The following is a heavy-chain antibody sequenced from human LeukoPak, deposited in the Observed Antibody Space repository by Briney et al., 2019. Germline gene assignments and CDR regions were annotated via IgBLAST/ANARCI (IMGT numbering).Heavy chain of an antibody. CDR3: ARGVPNGYYYDSSGYYYGAFDP. CDR1: GGSISSYY. J-gene: IGHJ5*02. D-gene: IGHD3-22*01. V-gene: IGHV4-59*01. CDR2: IYYSGST. Sequence: SETLSLTCTVSGGSISSYYWSWIRQPPGKGLEWIGYIYYSGSTNYNPSLKSRVTISVDTSKNQFSLKLSSVTAADTAVYYCARGVPNGYYYDSSGYYYGAFDPWGQGTLVTVPS.